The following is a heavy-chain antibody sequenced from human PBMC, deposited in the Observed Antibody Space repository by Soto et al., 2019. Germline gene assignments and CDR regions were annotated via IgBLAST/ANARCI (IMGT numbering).Heavy chain of an antibody. Sequence: QVQLQESGPGLVKPSGTLSLTCAVSGVSISSSNWWSWVRQPPGKGLEWLGELYHSGSLNYNPPLQRRLPLSVDKSKNQFSLKLSSVPAADTAVYYCARLADIWGQGKMVTVSS. CDR2: LYHSGSL. D-gene: IGHD6-6*01. J-gene: IGHJ3*02. V-gene: IGHV4-4*02. CDR3: ARLADI. CDR1: GVSISSSNW.